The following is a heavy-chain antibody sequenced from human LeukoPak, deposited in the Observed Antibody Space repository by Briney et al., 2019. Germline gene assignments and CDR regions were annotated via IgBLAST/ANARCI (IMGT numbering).Heavy chain of an antibody. Sequence: ASVKVSCKASGYTFRTYGINWVRQAPGQGLERMGWISAYNGNTNYAQKLQGRVTMTTDTSTSTAYMELRSLRSDDTAVYYCTRDAYSTSSSGFDPWGQGTQVTVSS. CDR2: ISAYNGNT. CDR3: TRDAYSTSSSGFDP. V-gene: IGHV1-18*01. D-gene: IGHD6-6*01. CDR1: GYTFRTYG. J-gene: IGHJ5*02.